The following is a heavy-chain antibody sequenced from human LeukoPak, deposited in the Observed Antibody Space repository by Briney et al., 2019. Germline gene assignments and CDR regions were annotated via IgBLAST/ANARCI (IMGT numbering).Heavy chain of an antibody. CDR1: GYTFTGDY. CDR3: AREVGGRYPPDY. V-gene: IGHV1-2*02. J-gene: IGHJ4*02. D-gene: IGHD1-26*01. Sequence: ASVKVSCKPPGYTFTGDYMHSVRQAPGQGLERMGWINPNSGGTNSAQKFQGRVTMTRDTSISTAYMELSRLRSDDTAVYYCAREVGGRYPPDYWGQGTLVTVSS. CDR2: INPNSGGT.